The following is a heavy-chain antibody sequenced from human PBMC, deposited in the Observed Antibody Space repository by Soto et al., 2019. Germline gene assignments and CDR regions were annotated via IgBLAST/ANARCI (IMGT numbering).Heavy chain of an antibody. V-gene: IGHV4-61*05. CDR2: IYYSGST. D-gene: IGHD7-27*01. CDR3: ARRWGTYFDF. CDR1: GGSISSSSYY. Sequence: SETLSLTCTVSGGSISSSSYYWGWIRQPPGKGLEWIGYIYYSGSTYYNPSLKSRVTISVDTSKNQFSLKLSSVTAADTAVYYCARRWGTYFDFWGQGTLVTVSS. J-gene: IGHJ4*02.